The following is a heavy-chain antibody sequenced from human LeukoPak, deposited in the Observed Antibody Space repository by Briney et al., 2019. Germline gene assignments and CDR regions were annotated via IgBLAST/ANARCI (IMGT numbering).Heavy chain of an antibody. D-gene: IGHD6-19*01. J-gene: IGHJ5*02. CDR1: GGTFSSYA. CDR3: ARNQWLVASRSRWFDP. Sequence: GASVRVSCKASGGTFSSYAISWVRQAPGQGLEWMGGIIPIFGTANYAQKFQGRVTITADESTSTAYMELSSLRSEDTAVYYCARNQWLVASRSRWFDPWGQGTLVTVSS. CDR2: IIPIFGTA. V-gene: IGHV1-69*13.